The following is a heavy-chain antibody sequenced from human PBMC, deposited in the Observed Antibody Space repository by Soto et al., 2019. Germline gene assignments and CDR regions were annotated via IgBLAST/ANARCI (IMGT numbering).Heavy chain of an antibody. D-gene: IGHD3-10*01. CDR2: ISSSGTTI. Sequence: GGSLRLSCAASGFTFSTYEMNWVRQAPGKGLEWVSYISSSGTTIYYADSVKGRFTISRDNAENSLYLQMNSVRAEDTAVYYCATRSGGGGAFDFWGQGTMVTVSS. J-gene: IGHJ3*01. CDR3: ATRSGGGGAFDF. CDR1: GFTFSTYE. V-gene: IGHV3-48*03.